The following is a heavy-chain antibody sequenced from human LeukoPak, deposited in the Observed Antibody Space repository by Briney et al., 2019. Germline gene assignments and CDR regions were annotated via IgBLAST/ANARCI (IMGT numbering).Heavy chain of an antibody. CDR1: GFTFSSYG. CDR2: ISYDGSNK. V-gene: IGHV3-30*03. J-gene: IGHJ6*02. D-gene: IGHD6-6*01. Sequence: GGSLRLSCAASGFTFSSYGMHWVRQAPGKGLVWVAVISYDGSNKYYADSVKDRFTISRDNSKNTLYLQMNSLRAEDTAVYYCAGGSSPYYYYGMDVWGQGTTVTVSS. CDR3: AGGSSPYYYYGMDV.